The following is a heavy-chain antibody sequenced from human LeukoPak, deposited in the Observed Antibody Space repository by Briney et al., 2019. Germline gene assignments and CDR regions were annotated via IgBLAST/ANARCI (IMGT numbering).Heavy chain of an antibody. CDR3: ARGQAYYYDSSGYYYDY. CDR1: GGSISSYY. D-gene: IGHD3-22*01. V-gene: IGHV4-59*12. Sequence: SETLSLTCTVSGGSISSYYWSWIRQPPGKGLEWIGYIYYSGSTNYNPSLKSRVTISVDKSKNQFSLKLSSVTAADTAVYYCARGQAYYYDSSGYYYDYWGQGTLVTVSS. J-gene: IGHJ4*02. CDR2: IYYSGST.